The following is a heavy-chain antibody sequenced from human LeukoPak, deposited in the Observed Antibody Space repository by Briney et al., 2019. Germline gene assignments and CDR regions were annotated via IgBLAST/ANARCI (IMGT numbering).Heavy chain of an antibody. D-gene: IGHD5-12*01. CDR3: ARGRRYSGYDFDY. V-gene: IGHV4-34*01. Sequence: SETLSLTCAVYGGSFSGYYWSWIRQPPGKGLEWIGEINHSGSTNYNPSLKSRVTISVDTSKNQFSLKLSSVTAADTAVYYCARGRRYSGYDFDYWGQGTLVTVSS. J-gene: IGHJ4*02. CDR1: GGSFSGYY. CDR2: INHSGST.